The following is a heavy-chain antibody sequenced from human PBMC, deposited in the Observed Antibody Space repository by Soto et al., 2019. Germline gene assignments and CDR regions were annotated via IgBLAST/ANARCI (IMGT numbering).Heavy chain of an antibody. Sequence: QVQLQESGPGLVKPSGTLSLTCAVSGGSISSSNWWSWVRQPPGKGLEWIGEIYHSGSTNYNPSLKSRVTISVDKSKNQFSLKLSSVTAADTAVYYCATQEIVGATPRRKRYYFDYWGQGTLVTVSS. CDR1: GGSISSSNW. D-gene: IGHD1-26*01. J-gene: IGHJ4*02. CDR3: ATQEIVGATPRRKRYYFDY. CDR2: IYHSGST. V-gene: IGHV4-4*02.